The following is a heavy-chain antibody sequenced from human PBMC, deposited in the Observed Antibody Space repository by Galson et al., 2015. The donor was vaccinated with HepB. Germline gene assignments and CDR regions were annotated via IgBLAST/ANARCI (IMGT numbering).Heavy chain of an antibody. Sequence: SLRLSCATSGFNFSFFSMSWVRQAPGEGLEWVSDIRGSGRKTNYADSVKGRFTVSRDNYRNTLYLRMSSLTAENTAIYYCAIDVRGGASGWQDDHWGQGTLVTVDS. CDR1: GFNFSFFS. CDR3: AIDVRGGASGWQDDH. D-gene: IGHD6-25*01. V-gene: IGHV3-23*01. J-gene: IGHJ5*02. CDR2: IRGSGRKT.